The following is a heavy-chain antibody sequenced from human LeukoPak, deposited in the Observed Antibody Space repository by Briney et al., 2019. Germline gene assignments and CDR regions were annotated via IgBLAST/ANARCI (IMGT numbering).Heavy chain of an antibody. CDR3: ARAVAVAGTNNWFDP. CDR1: GGPISSGGYS. D-gene: IGHD6-19*01. Sequence: SQTLSLTCAVSGGPISSGGYSWSWIRQPPGKGLEWIGYIYHSGSTYYNPSLKSRVTISVDRSKNQFSLKLSSVTAADTAVYYCARAVAVAGTNNWFDPWGQGTLVTVSS. V-gene: IGHV4-30-2*01. CDR2: IYHSGST. J-gene: IGHJ5*02.